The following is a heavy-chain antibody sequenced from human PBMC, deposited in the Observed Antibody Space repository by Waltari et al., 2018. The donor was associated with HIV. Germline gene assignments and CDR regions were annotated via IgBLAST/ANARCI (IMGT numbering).Heavy chain of an antibody. V-gene: IGHV4-4*07. CDR3: ARENILLLFGESYYNYYGMDV. Sequence: QVQLQESGPGLVKPSETLSLTCTVSGGSISGYYWSWIRQPAGKGLEWIGQIYISGSTNYNPSRKGRVTMSLDASKNLVSLKMRSVTAADTAVYYCARENILLLFGESYYNYYGMDVWGQGTTVTVSS. CDR1: GGSISGYY. J-gene: IGHJ6*02. D-gene: IGHD3-10*01. CDR2: IYISGST.